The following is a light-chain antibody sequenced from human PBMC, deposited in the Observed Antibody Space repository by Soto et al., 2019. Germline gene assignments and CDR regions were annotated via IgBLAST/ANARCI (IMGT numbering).Light chain of an antibody. V-gene: IGLV1-40*01. CDR1: SSNIGAGYD. CDR3: LSYDGSLSAKI. CDR2: GNN. J-gene: IGLJ2*01. Sequence: VLTQPPSVSGAPGQRVTVSCTGSSSNIGAGYDVHWYQQLPGTAPKLLIYGNNNRPSGVPDRFSGSKSGTSASLAITGLQAEDEADYYCLSYDGSLSAKIFGGGTKVTVL.